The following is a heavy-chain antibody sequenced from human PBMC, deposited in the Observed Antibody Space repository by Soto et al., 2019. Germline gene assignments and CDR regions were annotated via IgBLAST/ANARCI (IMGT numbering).Heavy chain of an antibody. Sequence: QVQLQESGPGLVKPSETLSLTCTVSGGSISSYYWSWIRQPPGKGLEWIGYIYYSGSTNYNPSLKSRVTISVDTSKNQFSLKLSSVTAADTAVYYRARVLYYYDSSGYSVDAFDIWGQGTMVTVSS. V-gene: IGHV4-59*01. CDR3: ARVLYYYDSSGYSVDAFDI. D-gene: IGHD3-22*01. J-gene: IGHJ3*02. CDR2: IYYSGST. CDR1: GGSISSYY.